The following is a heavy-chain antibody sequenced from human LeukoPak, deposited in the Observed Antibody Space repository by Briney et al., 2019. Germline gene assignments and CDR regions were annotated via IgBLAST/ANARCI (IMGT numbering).Heavy chain of an antibody. Sequence: GGSLRLSCGASGFTFSSYAMSWVRQAPGKGLEWVSAISGSGGSTYYADSVKGRFTISRDNSKNTLYLQMNSLRAEDTAVYYCAKGLYSSGWYYWGQGTLVTVSS. D-gene: IGHD6-19*01. V-gene: IGHV3-23*01. CDR2: ISGSGGST. J-gene: IGHJ4*02. CDR3: AKGLYSSGWYY. CDR1: GFTFSSYA.